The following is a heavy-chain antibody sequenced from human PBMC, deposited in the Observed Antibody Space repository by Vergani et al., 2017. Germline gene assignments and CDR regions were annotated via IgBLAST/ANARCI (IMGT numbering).Heavy chain of an antibody. D-gene: IGHD2-2*02. Sequence: QVQLQQWGAGLLKPSETLSLTCAVYGGSFSGYYWSWIRQPPGKGLEWIGEINHSGSTNYNPSLKSRVTISVDTSKNQFFLKLSSVTAADTAVYYCARGRRYCSSTSCYTSGSPFDYWGQGTLVTVSS. CDR3: ARGRRYCSSTSCYTSGSPFDY. J-gene: IGHJ4*02. CDR1: GGSFSGYY. V-gene: IGHV4-34*01. CDR2: INHSGST.